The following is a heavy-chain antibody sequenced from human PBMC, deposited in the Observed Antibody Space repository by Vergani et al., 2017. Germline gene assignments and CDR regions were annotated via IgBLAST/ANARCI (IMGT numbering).Heavy chain of an antibody. J-gene: IGHJ6*03. Sequence: QITLKESGPTLVKPTQTLTLTCTFSGFSLNTRGVSVAWIRQPPGKALDWLAPIYWNDDQHYSPSLNNRVTITKDTSKNQVFLTMTNMDYVDTGTYYCVYRKTECGTTSCCYPCYYYCYIDVWGKGTTVTVSS. CDR2: IYWNDDQ. V-gene: IGHV2-5*04. CDR1: GFSLNTRGVS. CDR3: VYRKTECGTTSCCYPCYYYCYIDV. D-gene: IGHD1-7*01.